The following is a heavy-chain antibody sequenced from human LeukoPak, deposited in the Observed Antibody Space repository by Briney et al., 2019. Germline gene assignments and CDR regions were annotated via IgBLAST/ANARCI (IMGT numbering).Heavy chain of an antibody. CDR3: ARDPYGSGDGYFDY. J-gene: IGHJ4*02. CDR2: IWYDGSNK. V-gene: IGHV3-33*01. D-gene: IGHD3-10*01. Sequence: PGRSLRLSCAAPGIPFSSFGMHWLRQAPGKGLEWVAFIWYDGSNKYYTDSVKGRFTISRDNSKNTLYLQMNSLTAEDTAVYYCARDPYGSGDGYFDYWGQGTLVTVSS. CDR1: GIPFSSFG.